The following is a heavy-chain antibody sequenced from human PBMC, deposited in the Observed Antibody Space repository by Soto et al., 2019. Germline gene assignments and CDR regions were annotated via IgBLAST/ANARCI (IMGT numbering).Heavy chain of an antibody. V-gene: IGHV4-59*01. J-gene: IGHJ5*02. D-gene: IGHD3-10*01. CDR2: IYYSGST. CDR3: ARDMRRYYGSGSYYNPYNWFDP. Sequence: PFETLSLTCTVSGGSISSYYWSWIRQPPGKGLEWIGYIYYSGSTNYNPSLKSRVTISVDTSKNQFSLKLSSVTAADTAVYYCARDMRRYYGSGSYYNPYNWFDPWGQGTLVTVSS. CDR1: GGSISSYY.